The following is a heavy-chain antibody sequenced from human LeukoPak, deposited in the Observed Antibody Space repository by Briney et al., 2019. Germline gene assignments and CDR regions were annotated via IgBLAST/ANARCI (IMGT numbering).Heavy chain of an antibody. D-gene: IGHD3-9*01. Sequence: PGGSLRLSCAASGFTFSNYAMSWVRQAPGKGLELIGSIYYSGSTYYNPSLKSRVTISVDTSKNQFSLKLSSVTAADTAVYYCARTYYDILTGFHPGAFDIWGQGTMVTVSS. J-gene: IGHJ3*02. V-gene: IGHV4-38-2*01. CDR2: IYYSGST. CDR1: GFTFSNYA. CDR3: ARTYYDILTGFHPGAFDI.